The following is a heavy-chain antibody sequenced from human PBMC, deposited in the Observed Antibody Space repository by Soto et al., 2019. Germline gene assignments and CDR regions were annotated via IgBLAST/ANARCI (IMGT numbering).Heavy chain of an antibody. CDR2: IYYDGTA. CDR1: GGSFSPNY. D-gene: IGHD1-1*01. CDR3: ARDTATGTGHYFFNGIDV. J-gene: IGHJ6*02. V-gene: IGHV4-59*12. Sequence: SETLSLTCTVSGGSFSPNYWSWIRQPPGKGLEWVGYIYYDGTARHNPSLKSRVTISLDASRNQFSLRLSSVTAADTAVYYCARDTATGTGHYFFNGIDVWGQGTTVTVSS.